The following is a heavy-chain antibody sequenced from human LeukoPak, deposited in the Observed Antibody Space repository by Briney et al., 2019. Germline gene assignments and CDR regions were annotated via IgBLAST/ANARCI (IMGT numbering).Heavy chain of an antibody. V-gene: IGHV1-8*01. CDR2: MNPNSGNT. J-gene: IGHJ6*02. CDR3: ARVSSTGTRCYDFWSGYLGYYYYGMDV. CDR1: GYTFTSYD. D-gene: IGHD3-3*01. Sequence: ASVRVSCKASGYTFTSYDINWVRQATGQGLEWMGWMNPNSGNTGYAQKFQGRVTMTRNTSISTAYMELSSLRSEDTAVYYCARVSSTGTRCYDFWSGYLGYYYYGMDVWGQGTTVTVSS.